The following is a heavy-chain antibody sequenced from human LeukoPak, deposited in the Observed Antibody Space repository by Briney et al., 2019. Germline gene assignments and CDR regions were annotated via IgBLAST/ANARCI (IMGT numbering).Heavy chain of an antibody. J-gene: IGHJ3*02. CDR3: AKMYSSSWYTAFDI. Sequence: GGSLRLSCVASGLTFSSYAMSWVRQAPGRGLEWVSGISGSAGSTYYADSVKGRFTISRDNSKNTLYLQMNSQRAEDTAVYYCAKMYSSSWYTAFDIWGQGTMVTVSS. CDR1: GLTFSSYA. D-gene: IGHD6-13*01. V-gene: IGHV3-23*01. CDR2: ISGSAGST.